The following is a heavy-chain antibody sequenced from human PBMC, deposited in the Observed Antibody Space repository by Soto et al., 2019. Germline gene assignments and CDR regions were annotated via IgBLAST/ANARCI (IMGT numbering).Heavy chain of an antibody. V-gene: IGHV3-21*01. CDR3: ARDLGPSSYGSVVDY. CDR2: ITDRSTYI. CDR1: GLSSSIYN. Sequence: LTLSCTASGLSSSIYNLNWVRPAPGKGLEWVSSITDRSTYIYYADSVKGRFTISRDNAKNSLYLQMNSLTVEDTAVYYCARDLGPSSYGSVVDYWGQGTLVTVS. J-gene: IGHJ4*02. D-gene: IGHD3-10*01.